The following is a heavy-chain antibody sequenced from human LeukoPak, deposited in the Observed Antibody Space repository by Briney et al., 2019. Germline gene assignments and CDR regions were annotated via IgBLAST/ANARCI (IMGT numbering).Heavy chain of an antibody. D-gene: IGHD3-10*01. CDR3: AKSQGHYYGSGGYFEY. CDR2: MSNDGSNK. J-gene: IGHJ4*02. V-gene: IGHV3-30*18. CDR1: GFTFSSYG. Sequence: GGSLRLSCAASGFTFSSYGMHWVRRAPGKGLEWVAVMSNDGSNKNYGDSVKGRFTISRDNSKNTLYLQMSSLRAEDTAVYYCAKSQGHYYGSGGYFEYWGQGTLVTVPS.